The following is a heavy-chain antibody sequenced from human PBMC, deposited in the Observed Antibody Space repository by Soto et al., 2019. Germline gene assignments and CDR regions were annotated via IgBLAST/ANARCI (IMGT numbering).Heavy chain of an antibody. V-gene: IGHV1-18*01. D-gene: IGHD3-10*01. CDR3: ARGVGSGSYYNQYNWFDP. CDR2: INVYNGNT. Sequence: QVQLVQSGGEVKKPGASVKVSCKASGYTFTNYGISWVRQAPGQGLEWMGWINVYNGNTKYAQKDQCRVTMTTDTATSTAYMELRSLRSDDTAVYYCARGVGSGSYYNQYNWFDPWGQGTLVTVSS. CDR1: GYTFTNYG. J-gene: IGHJ5*02.